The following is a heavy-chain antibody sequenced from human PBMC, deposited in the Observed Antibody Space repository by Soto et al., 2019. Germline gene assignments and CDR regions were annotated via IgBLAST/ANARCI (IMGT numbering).Heavy chain of an antibody. J-gene: IGHJ4*02. V-gene: IGHV3-21*01. CDR2: ISSSSSYI. Sequence: EVQLVESGGGLVKPGGSLRISCAASGFTFSSYSMNWVRQAPGKGLEWVSSISSSSSYIYYADSVKGRFTISRDNAKNSLYLQINSLRAEDTAVYYCARDRDRYSSPFDYWGKGTLVTVSS. CDR3: ARDRDRYSSPFDY. CDR1: GFTFSSYS. D-gene: IGHD6-13*01.